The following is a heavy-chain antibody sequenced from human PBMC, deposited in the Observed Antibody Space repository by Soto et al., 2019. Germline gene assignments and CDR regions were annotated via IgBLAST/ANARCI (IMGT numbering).Heavy chain of an antibody. D-gene: IGHD3-22*01. CDR1: GYTFTSYD. V-gene: IGHV1-8*01. J-gene: IGHJ4*02. Sequence: ASVKVSCKASGYTFTSYDINWVRQATGQGLEWMGWMNPNSGNTGYAQKFRGRVTITSDRSVSTAYMELSSLRSEDMVVYSCARVPPVIVGDYYFDYWGQGTLVTVSS. CDR2: MNPNSGNT. CDR3: ARVPPVIVGDYYFDY.